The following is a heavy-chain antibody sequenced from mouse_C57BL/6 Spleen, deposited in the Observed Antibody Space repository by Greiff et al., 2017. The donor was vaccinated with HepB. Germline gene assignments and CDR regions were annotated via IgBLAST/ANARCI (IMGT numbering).Heavy chain of an antibody. V-gene: IGHV5-4*01. J-gene: IGHJ1*03. CDR1: GFTFSSYA. Sequence: EVKLVESGGGLVKPGGSLKLSCAASGFTFSSYAMSWVRQTPEKRLEWVATISDGGSYTYYPDNVKGRFTISRDNAKNNLYLQMSHLKSEDTAMYYCARERGYDYVYFDVWGTGTTVTVSS. D-gene: IGHD2-4*01. CDR3: ARERGYDYVYFDV. CDR2: ISDGGSYT.